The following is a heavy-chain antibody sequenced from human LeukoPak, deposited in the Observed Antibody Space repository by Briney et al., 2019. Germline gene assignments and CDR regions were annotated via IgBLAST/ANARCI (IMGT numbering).Heavy chain of an antibody. CDR3: AKTSYCTNGVCPVLDY. CDR1: GFTFSSYV. V-gene: IGHV3-23*01. Sequence: PGGSLRLSCAASGFTFSSYVMRWVRQAPGKGLEWVSAIICNGSITYYAHSVKGRFTISRGNSKHTLYLQMNSLRADDTAVYYCAKTSYCTNGVCPVLDYWGQG. D-gene: IGHD2-8*01. CDR2: IICNGSIT. J-gene: IGHJ4*02.